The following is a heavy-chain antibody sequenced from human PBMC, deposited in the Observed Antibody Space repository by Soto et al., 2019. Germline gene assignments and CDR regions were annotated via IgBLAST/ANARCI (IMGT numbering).Heavy chain of an antibody. D-gene: IGHD3-22*01. CDR1: GFTFSTEN. V-gene: IGHV3-48*02. CDR3: TRGHSNGHLFGY. CDR2: ISSSSTTI. Sequence: PGGSLRLSCAASGFTFSTENMNWVRQAPGKGLEWISYISSSSTTIYYAGSVRGRFTISRDNADNSLYLQMNSLTDEDTAVYYCTRGHSNGHLFGYWGQGALVTVS. J-gene: IGHJ4*02.